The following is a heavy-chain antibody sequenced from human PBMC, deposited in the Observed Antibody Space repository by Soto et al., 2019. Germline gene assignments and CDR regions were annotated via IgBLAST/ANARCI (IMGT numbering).Heavy chain of an antibody. V-gene: IGHV4-39*01. D-gene: IGHD2-8*02. CDR1: GGSISSSSYY. CDR2: IYYSGST. Sequence: QLQLQESGPGLVKPSETLSLTCTVSGGSISSSSYYWGWIRQPPGKGLEWIGSIYYSGSTYNPSLKRRPLIPVDTPKTRCSLSRGSVTAADTAVYSCERQYGWDAFDIWGQGTMVTVSS. CDR3: ERQYGWDAFDI. J-gene: IGHJ3*02.